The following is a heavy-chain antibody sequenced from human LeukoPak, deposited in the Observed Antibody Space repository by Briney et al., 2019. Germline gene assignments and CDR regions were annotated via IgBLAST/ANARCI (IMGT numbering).Heavy chain of an antibody. V-gene: IGHV3-7*03. Sequence: GGPLRLSCAASGFTFSNYWMSWVRQAPERGLEWVANINQDGSEKYYVDSVKGRFTISRDNGKNSLYLQMNSLRAEDTAVYYCASRNAYVRGQGTTVTVSS. CDR3: ASRNAYV. J-gene: IGHJ6*02. CDR2: INQDGSEK. D-gene: IGHD1-14*01. CDR1: GFTFSNYW.